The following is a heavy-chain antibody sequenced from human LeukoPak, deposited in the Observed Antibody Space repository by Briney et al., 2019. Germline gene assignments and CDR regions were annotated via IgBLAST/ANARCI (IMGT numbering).Heavy chain of an antibody. D-gene: IGHD6-13*01. Sequence: GGSLRLSCAASGFTFSSYSMNWVRQAPGEGLEWVSSISSSSSYIYYADSVKGRFTISRDNAKNSLYLQMNSLRAEDTAVYYCARGLGSSSWYYFDYWGQGTLVTVSS. CDR1: GFTFSSYS. V-gene: IGHV3-21*01. CDR3: ARGLGSSSWYYFDY. CDR2: ISSSSSYI. J-gene: IGHJ4*02.